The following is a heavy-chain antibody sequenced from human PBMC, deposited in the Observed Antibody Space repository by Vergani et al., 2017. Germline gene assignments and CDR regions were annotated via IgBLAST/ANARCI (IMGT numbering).Heavy chain of an antibody. V-gene: IGHV4-34*01. CDR3: ARGSGKYSSSSSMDV. Sequence: QVQLQQWGAGLLKPSETLSLTCAVYGGSFSGYYWSWIRQPPGKGLEWIGEINHSGSTNYNPSLKSRVTISVDTSKTQFSRKLSSVTAADTAVYYCARGSGKYSSSSSMDVWGQGTTVTVSS. CDR1: GGSFSGYY. J-gene: IGHJ6*02. CDR2: INHSGST. D-gene: IGHD6-6*01.